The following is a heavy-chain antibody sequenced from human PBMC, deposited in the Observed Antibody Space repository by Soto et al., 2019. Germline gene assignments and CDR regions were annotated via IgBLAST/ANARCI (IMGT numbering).Heavy chain of an antibody. CDR2: ISAKKSNT. CDR3: TRDRSTNDY. Sequence: ASVKVSCKASGYAISSYGISWVRQAPGQGLEWMGWISAKKSNTDYAEKFQGRVTVTIDTSTNTAYMELRSLRSDDTAVYYCTRDRSTNDYWGQGTLVTVYS. J-gene: IGHJ4*02. D-gene: IGHD1-1*01. V-gene: IGHV1-18*01. CDR1: GYAISSYG.